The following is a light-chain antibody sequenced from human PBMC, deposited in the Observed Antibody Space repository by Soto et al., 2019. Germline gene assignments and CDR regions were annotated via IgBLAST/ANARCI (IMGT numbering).Light chain of an antibody. Sequence: ETGLTHSPATLSLSPGEIATHSCRASQSVDTFLAWYQQNPGQAPRLLIYDASNRATGIPARCSGSGSVTDFTLTISSLEPEDSAVYYCHQHRGRHTFGQGTKVDIK. CDR1: QSVDTF. J-gene: IGKJ1*01. V-gene: IGKV3-11*01. CDR2: DAS. CDR3: HQHRGRHT.